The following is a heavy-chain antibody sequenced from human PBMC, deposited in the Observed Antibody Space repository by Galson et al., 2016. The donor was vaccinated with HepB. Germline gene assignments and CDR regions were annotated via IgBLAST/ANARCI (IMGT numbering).Heavy chain of an antibody. CDR3: ARHLSNSSPLGD. CDR2: IDTSDSYT. Sequence: QSGAEVKKPGESLTISCKGSGYMFTSYWISWVRQMPGKGLEWMGTIDTSDSYTKYSPSFQGRVTISSDMSITTAYLQWSSLKASDSATYYCARHLSNSSPLGDWGQGTLVIVSS. D-gene: IGHD5/OR15-5a*01. V-gene: IGHV5-10-1*01. J-gene: IGHJ4*02. CDR1: GYMFTSYW.